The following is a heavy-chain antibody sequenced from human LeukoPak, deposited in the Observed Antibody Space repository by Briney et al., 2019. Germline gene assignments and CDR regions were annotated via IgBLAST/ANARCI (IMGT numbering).Heavy chain of an antibody. CDR1: GFTFSSYA. CDR3: AGFSHKGV. CDR2: ISYDGSGK. V-gene: IGHV3-30*14. Sequence: PGGSLRLSCAASGFTFSSYAMHWVRQAPGKGLEWLAVISYDGSGKYYADFVKGRFTISRDNSKNTLYLQMSSLRAEDTAVYYCAGFSHKGVWGQGTTVTVSS. J-gene: IGHJ6*02.